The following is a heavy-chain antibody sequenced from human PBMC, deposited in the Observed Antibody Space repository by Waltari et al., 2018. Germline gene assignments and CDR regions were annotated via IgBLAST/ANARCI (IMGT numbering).Heavy chain of an antibody. CDR2: INWKGDFI. D-gene: IGHD3-16*01. V-gene: IGHV3-9*01. Sequence: DGRLVESGGGAVEAGRSLRLSCAASGFTFDDFGMHWVRQAPGKGLEGVSGINWKGDFIGYADSVKGRFTISRDNTRNLLYLQMNSLRDDDTALYYCAKSAGGATIWLVFNDWGQGTLVTVSS. CDR1: GFTFDDFG. CDR3: AKSAGGATIWLVFND. J-gene: IGHJ4*02.